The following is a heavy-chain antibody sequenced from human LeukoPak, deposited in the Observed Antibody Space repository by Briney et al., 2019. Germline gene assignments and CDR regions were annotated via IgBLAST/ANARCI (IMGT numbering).Heavy chain of an antibody. CDR2: IYPGDSDT. CDR3: ARRGRGYSYGGYYFDY. CDR1: GYSFTSYW. J-gene: IGHJ4*02. V-gene: IGHV5-51*01. D-gene: IGHD5-18*01. Sequence: GESLKISCKGSGYSFTSYWIGWVRQMPGKGLEWMGIIYPGDSDTRYSPSFQGQVTISADKSISTAYLQWSSLKASDTAMYYCARRGRGYSYGGYYFDYWGQGTLVTVSS.